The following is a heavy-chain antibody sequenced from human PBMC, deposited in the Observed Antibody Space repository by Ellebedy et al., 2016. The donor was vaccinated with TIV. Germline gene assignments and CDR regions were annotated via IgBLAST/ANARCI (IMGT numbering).Heavy chain of an antibody. CDR3: AAEVTMVRGLIVH. Sequence: SETLSLTXTVSGGSMSTNYWSWIRQPPGKGLEWIGYISYTGSTNYSPSLNSRVTISVDTSKNQFSLKLTSVTAADTAVYYCAAEVTMVRGLIVHWGQGTLVTASS. J-gene: IGHJ4*02. CDR2: ISYTGST. V-gene: IGHV4-59*01. D-gene: IGHD3-10*01. CDR1: GGSMSTNY.